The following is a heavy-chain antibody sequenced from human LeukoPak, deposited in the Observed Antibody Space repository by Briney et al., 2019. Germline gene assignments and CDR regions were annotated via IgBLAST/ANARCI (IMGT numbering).Heavy chain of an antibody. CDR2: IYSGGST. CDR3: AKDPLNTLMVSPTFDY. J-gene: IGHJ4*02. D-gene: IGHD5-18*01. V-gene: IGHV3-53*01. Sequence: PGGSLRLSCAASGFTVSSNYMSWVRQAPGKGLEWVSVIYSGGSTYYAASVKGRFIVSRDTSKNTLYLQMNSLRAEDTAVYYCAKDPLNTLMVSPTFDYWGQGTLVTVSS. CDR1: GFTVSSNY.